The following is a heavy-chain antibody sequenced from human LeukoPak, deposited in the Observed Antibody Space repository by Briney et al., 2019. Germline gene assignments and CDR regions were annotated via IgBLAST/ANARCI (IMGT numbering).Heavy chain of an antibody. CDR2: IRSKANSYAT. CDR3: TTKGVLTGYPLDY. D-gene: IGHD3-9*01. Sequence: GGSLRLSCAASGLTFSGSGMHWVRQASGKGLEWVGRIRSKANSYATAYAASVKGRFTISRDDSKNTAYLQMNSLKTEDTAVYYCTTKGVLTGYPLDYWGQGTLVTVSS. V-gene: IGHV3-73*01. J-gene: IGHJ4*02. CDR1: GLTFSGSG.